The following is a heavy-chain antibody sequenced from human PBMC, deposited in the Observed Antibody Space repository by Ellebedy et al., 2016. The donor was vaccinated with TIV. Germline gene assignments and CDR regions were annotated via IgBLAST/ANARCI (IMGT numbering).Heavy chain of an antibody. D-gene: IGHD4-17*01. J-gene: IGHJ4*02. CDR1: AFTFNNDW. Sequence: GGSLRLXCLASAFTFNNDWMAWVRQVPGKGLEWVALINPDGSQREYVDSVKGRFTISRDNAQNSLYLQMNSLRAEDTALYYCARDPFNGAFDYWGQGTLVTVSS. CDR2: INPDGSQR. V-gene: IGHV3-7*01. CDR3: ARDPFNGAFDY.